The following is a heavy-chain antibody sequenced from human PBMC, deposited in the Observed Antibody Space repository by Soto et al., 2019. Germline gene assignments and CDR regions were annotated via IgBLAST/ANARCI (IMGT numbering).Heavy chain of an antibody. CDR3: ASATYYYDSSGYPPHWYFDL. V-gene: IGHV4-30-2*01. CDR1: GGSISSGGYS. CDR2: IYHSGST. Sequence: SETLSLTCAVSGGSISSGGYSWSWIRQPPGKGLEWIGYIYHSGSTYYNPSLKSRVTISVDRSKNQFSLKLSSVTAADTAVYYCASATYYYDSSGYPPHWYFDLWGRGTLVTVSS. J-gene: IGHJ2*01. D-gene: IGHD3-22*01.